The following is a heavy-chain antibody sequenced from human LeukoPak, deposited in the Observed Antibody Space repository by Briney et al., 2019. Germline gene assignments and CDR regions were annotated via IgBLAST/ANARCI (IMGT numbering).Heavy chain of an antibody. CDR3: ARHDFMIFLH. CDR2: IYYSGST. Sequence: SETLSLTCTVSGDSISSYYWSWIRQPPGKGLEWIGYIYYSGSTNYNPSLKSRVTISVDTSKNQFSLKLSSVTAADTAVYYCARHDFMIFLHWGQGTLVAVSS. V-gene: IGHV4-59*08. CDR1: GDSISSYY. D-gene: IGHD2-15*01. J-gene: IGHJ4*02.